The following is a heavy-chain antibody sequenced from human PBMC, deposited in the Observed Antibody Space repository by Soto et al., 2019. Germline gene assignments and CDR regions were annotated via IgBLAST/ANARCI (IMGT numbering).Heavy chain of an antibody. D-gene: IGHD3-22*01. V-gene: IGHV1-69*13. CDR2: IIPIFGTA. CDR1: GGTFSSYA. Sequence: SLKVSCKASGGTFSSYAISWVRQAPGQGLEWMGGIIPIFGTANYAQKFQGRVTITADESTSTAYMELSSLRSEDTAVYYCARGHGEYYYDSSGPTLGFDYWGQGTLVTVSS. J-gene: IGHJ4*02. CDR3: ARGHGEYYYDSSGPTLGFDY.